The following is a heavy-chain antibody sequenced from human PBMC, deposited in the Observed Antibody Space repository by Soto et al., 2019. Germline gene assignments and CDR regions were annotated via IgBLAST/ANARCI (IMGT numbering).Heavy chain of an antibody. V-gene: IGHV1-69*13. J-gene: IGHJ6*02. CDR3: ARDGRDYPYYYGMDV. CDR2: IIPIFGTA. D-gene: IGHD1-26*01. CDR1: GGTFSSYA. Sequence: GASVKVSCKASGGTFSSYAISWVRQAPGQGLEWMGGIIPIFGTANYAQKFQGRVTITADESTSTAYMELSSLRSEDTAVYYCARDGRDYPYYYGMDVWGQGTTVTVSS.